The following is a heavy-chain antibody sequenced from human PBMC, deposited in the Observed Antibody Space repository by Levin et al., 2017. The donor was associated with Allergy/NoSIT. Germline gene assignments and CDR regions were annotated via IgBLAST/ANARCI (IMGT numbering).Heavy chain of an antibody. CDR3: ARVRRLIFGVVPPPYFDY. D-gene: IGHD3-3*01. J-gene: IGHJ4*02. CDR2: INAGNGNT. Sequence: ASVKVSCKASGYTFTSYAMHWVRQAPGQRLEWMGWINAGNGNTKYSQKFQGRVTITRDTSASTAYMELSSLRSEDTAVYYCARVRRLIFGVVPPPYFDYWGQGTLVTVSS. V-gene: IGHV1-3*01. CDR1: GYTFTSYA.